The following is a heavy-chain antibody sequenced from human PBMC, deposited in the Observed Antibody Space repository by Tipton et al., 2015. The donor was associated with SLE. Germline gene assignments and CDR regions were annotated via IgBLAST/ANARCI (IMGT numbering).Heavy chain of an antibody. J-gene: IGHJ3*01. V-gene: IGHV5-51*01. CDR3: AGHLTGDPFHF. CDR1: GYSFSSHW. D-gene: IGHD7-27*01. CDR2: IYPGDSET. Sequence: QLVQSGPEVKKPGESLKISCKGSGYSFSSHWIAWVRQMPGKGLECMGIIYPGDSETRYSPSFQGRVTISADKSINTAYLQWSSLKASDTAMYYCAGHLTGDPFHFWGPGTMVTVSS.